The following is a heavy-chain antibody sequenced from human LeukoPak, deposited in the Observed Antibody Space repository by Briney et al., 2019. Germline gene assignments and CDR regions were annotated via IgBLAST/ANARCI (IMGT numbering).Heavy chain of an antibody. CDR1: GFTFSSYW. D-gene: IGHD3-9*01. CDR2: IKQDGSEK. J-gene: IGHJ5*02. Sequence: GGSLRLFCAASGFTFSSYWMSWVRQAPGKGLEWVANIKQDGSEKYYVDSVKGRFTISRDNAKNSLYLQMNSLRAEDTAVYYCARARPTDYDILTGSLGWFDPWGQGTLVTVSS. V-gene: IGHV3-7*02. CDR3: ARARPTDYDILTGSLGWFDP.